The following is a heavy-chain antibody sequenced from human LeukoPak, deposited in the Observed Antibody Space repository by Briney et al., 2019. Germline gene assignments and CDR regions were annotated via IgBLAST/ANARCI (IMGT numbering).Heavy chain of an antibody. Sequence: GGSLRLSCAASGFIFSHYGMNWVRQAPGKGLEWVSGITSRSTTYYADSVKGRFTISRDNSKNTLYLQMNSLRAEDTAVYYCLGSYYSVFDYWGQGTLVTVSS. D-gene: IGHD3-10*01. CDR3: LGSYYSVFDY. CDR1: GFIFSHYG. CDR2: ITSRSTT. J-gene: IGHJ4*02. V-gene: IGHV3-NL1*01.